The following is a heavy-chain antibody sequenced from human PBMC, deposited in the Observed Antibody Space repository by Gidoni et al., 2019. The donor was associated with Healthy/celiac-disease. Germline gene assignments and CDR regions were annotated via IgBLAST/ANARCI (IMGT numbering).Heavy chain of an antibody. CDR2: IIPIFGTA. CDR1: GGTFSSYA. V-gene: IGHV1-69*01. D-gene: IGHD3-10*01. Sequence: QVQLVQSGAEVKKPGSSVKVSCKASGGTFSSYAISWVRQAPGQGLEWMGGIIPIFGTANYAQKFQGRVTITADESTSTAYMELSSLRSEDTAVYYCARRYHYGPYYYYYYGMDVWGQGTTVTVSS. J-gene: IGHJ6*02. CDR3: ARRYHYGPYYYYYYGMDV.